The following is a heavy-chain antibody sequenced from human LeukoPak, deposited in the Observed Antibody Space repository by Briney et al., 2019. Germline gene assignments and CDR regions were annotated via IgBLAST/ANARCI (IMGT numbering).Heavy chain of an antibody. V-gene: IGHV3-30*03. Sequence: GGSLRLSCAASGFSFSSHGMHWVRQAPGKGLEWVAVISHDGNTKYYADSVKGRFTISRDNSKNTLYLQMNSLRAEDTAVYYCARDADNQQLWWGQGTLVTVSS. CDR3: ARDADNQQLW. D-gene: IGHD6-13*01. CDR2: ISHDGNTK. J-gene: IGHJ4*02. CDR1: GFSFSSHG.